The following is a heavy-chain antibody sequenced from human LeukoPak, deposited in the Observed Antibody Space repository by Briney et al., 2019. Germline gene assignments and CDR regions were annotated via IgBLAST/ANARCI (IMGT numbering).Heavy chain of an antibody. D-gene: IGHD3-3*01. J-gene: IGHJ6*04. CDR1: GGSISSYY. CDR3: ARDRLGAGDV. Sequence: SETLSLTCTVSGGSISSYYWSWIRQPPGKGLEWIGYIYYSGSTNYSPSLKSRVTISVDTSKNQFSLKLSSVTAADTAVYYCARDRLGAGDVWGKGTTVTVSS. CDR2: IYYSGST. V-gene: IGHV4-59*12.